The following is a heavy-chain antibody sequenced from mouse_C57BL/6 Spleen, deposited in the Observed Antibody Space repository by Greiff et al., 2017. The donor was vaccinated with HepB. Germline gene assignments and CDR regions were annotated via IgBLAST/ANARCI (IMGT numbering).Heavy chain of an antibody. J-gene: IGHJ1*03. CDR2: IYPGDGDT. CDR3: ARNYYGSSPDWYFDV. V-gene: IGHV1-80*01. Sequence: VQLQQSGAELVKPGASVKISCKASGYAFSSYWMNWVKQRPGKGLEWIGQIYPGDGDTNYNGKFKGKATLTADKSSSTAYMQLSSLTSEDSAVYFCARNYYGSSPDWYFDVWGTGTTVTVSS. CDR1: GYAFSSYW. D-gene: IGHD1-1*01.